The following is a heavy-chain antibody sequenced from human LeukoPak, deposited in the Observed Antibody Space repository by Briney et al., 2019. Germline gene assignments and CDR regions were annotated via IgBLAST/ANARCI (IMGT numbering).Heavy chain of an antibody. D-gene: IGHD2-2*01. CDR1: GASFSDYY. Sequence: SETLSLTCAVYGASFSDYYWSWLRQPPGKGLEWIGEVNHSGSTTYNPSLKSRVTISVDTSKNQFSLKVSSVTAADTAVYYCARTRVVPAAYYYYYMDVWGKGTTVTVSS. CDR3: ARTRVVPAAYYYYYMDV. CDR2: VNHSGST. V-gene: IGHV4-34*01. J-gene: IGHJ6*03.